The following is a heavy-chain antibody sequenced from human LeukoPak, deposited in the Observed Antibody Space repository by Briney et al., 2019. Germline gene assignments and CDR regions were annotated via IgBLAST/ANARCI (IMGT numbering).Heavy chain of an antibody. CDR2: IWYGGSNK. CDR3: AKLQDGSGSYIGDDAFDI. D-gene: IGHD3-10*01. Sequence: GRSLRLSCAASGFTFSSYGMHWVRQAPGKGLERVTVIWYGGSNKYYADSVKGRFTISRDNSKNTLYLQMNSLRAEDTAVYYCAKLQDGSGSYIGDDAFDIWGQGTMVTVSS. CDR1: GFTFSSYG. J-gene: IGHJ3*02. V-gene: IGHV3-30*18.